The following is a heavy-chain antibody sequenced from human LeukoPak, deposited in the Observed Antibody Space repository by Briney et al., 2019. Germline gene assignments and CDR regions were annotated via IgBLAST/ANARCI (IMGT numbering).Heavy chain of an antibody. J-gene: IGHJ6*02. CDR3: AREMATADYYYGMDA. Sequence: GGSLRLSCAASGFTFSSYSMNWVRQAPGKGLEWVSSISSSSSYIYYADSVKGRFTISRDNAKNSLYLQMNSLRAEDTAVYYCAREMATADYYYGMDAWGQGTTVTVSS. D-gene: IGHD5-24*01. CDR2: ISSSSSYI. V-gene: IGHV3-21*04. CDR1: GFTFSSYS.